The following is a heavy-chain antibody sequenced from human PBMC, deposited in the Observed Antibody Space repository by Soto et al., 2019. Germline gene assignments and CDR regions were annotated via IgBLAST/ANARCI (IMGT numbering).Heavy chain of an antibody. Sequence: SETLSLTCTVSVVSISRGGYFCSWIRQHPGRGLEWIGYIYHTGSTNYNPSLKSRVTISVDTSKNQFSLRLTSVTAADTAVYYCARIRIQAAGSSWGQGTLVTVSS. D-gene: IGHD6-13*01. CDR3: ARIRIQAAGSS. CDR2: IYHTGST. V-gene: IGHV4-31*03. CDR1: VVSISRGGYF. J-gene: IGHJ4*02.